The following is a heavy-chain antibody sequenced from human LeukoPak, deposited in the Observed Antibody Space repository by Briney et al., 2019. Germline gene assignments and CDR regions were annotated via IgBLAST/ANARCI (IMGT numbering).Heavy chain of an antibody. Sequence: ASVKVSCKASGYTFTSYAMHWVRQAPGQRLEWMGWINAGNGNTKYSQKFQGRVTITRDTSASTAYMELSSLRSEDTAVYYCARDSGYYYDSSGYFKGLVYWGQGTLVTVSS. D-gene: IGHD3-22*01. V-gene: IGHV1-3*01. CDR3: ARDSGYYYDSSGYFKGLVY. CDR2: INAGNGNT. J-gene: IGHJ4*02. CDR1: GYTFTSYA.